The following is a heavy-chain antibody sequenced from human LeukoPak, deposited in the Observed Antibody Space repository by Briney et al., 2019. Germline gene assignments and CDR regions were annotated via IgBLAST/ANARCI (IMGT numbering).Heavy chain of an antibody. CDR2: INPNSGGT. CDR3: ARGDTSGYSSSWCLGY. J-gene: IGHJ4*02. V-gene: IGHV1-2*02. D-gene: IGHD6-13*01. Sequence: VSVKVSCKASGYTFTGYYIHWVRQAPGQGLEWMGWINPNSGGTNYAQKFQGRVTMTRDTSISTAYMELSRLRSDDTAVYYCARGDTSGYSSSWCLGYWGQGTLVTVSS. CDR1: GYTFTGYY.